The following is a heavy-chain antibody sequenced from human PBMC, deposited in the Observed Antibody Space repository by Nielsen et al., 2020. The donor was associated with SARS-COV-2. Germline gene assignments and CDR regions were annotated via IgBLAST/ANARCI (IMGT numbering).Heavy chain of an antibody. CDR1: GGSISSGDYY. V-gene: IGHV4-30-4*01. CDR3: ARVGSGYYTGSPDYYYYGMDV. J-gene: IGHJ6*02. CDR2: IYYSGST. D-gene: IGHD3-3*01. Sequence: SETLSLTCTVSGGSISSGDYYWSWIRQPPGKGLEWIGYIYYSGSTYYNPSLKSRVTISVDTSKNQFSLKLSSVTAADTAVYYCARVGSGYYTGSPDYYYYGMDVWGQGTTVTVSS.